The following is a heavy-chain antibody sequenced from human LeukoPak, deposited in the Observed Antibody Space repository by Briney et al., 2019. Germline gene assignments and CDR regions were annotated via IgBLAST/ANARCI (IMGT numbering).Heavy chain of an antibody. CDR1: GFTFSSYG. CDR3: AKDKRSMGYSSGWRYHDY. CDR2: IWYDGSNK. D-gene: IGHD6-19*01. V-gene: IGHV3-33*06. Sequence: GGSLRLSCAASGFTFSSYGMHWVRQAPGKGLEWVAVIWYDGSNKYYADSVKGRFTISRDNSKNTLYLQMNSLRAEDTAVYYCAKDKRSMGYSSGWRYHDYWGQGTLVTVSS. J-gene: IGHJ4*02.